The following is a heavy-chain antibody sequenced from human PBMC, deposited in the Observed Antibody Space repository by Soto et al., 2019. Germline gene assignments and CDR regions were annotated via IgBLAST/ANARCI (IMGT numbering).Heavy chain of an antibody. Sequence: GESLKISCKGSGYDFPGYWIVWVRQMPGKGLEWMAMIYPGDSQTRYSPSFQGQVTISADKSISTASLEWSSLKASDTAMYYCARYNAPSRAAKCFDLWGQGTLVTVSS. D-gene: IGHD1-20*01. CDR1: GYDFPGYW. J-gene: IGHJ5*02. V-gene: IGHV5-51*01. CDR3: ARYNAPSRAAKCFDL. CDR2: IYPGDSQT.